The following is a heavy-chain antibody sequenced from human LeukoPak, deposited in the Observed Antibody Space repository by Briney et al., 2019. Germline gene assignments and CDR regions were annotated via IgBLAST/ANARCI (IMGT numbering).Heavy chain of an antibody. CDR1: GFMINSYG. CDR3: ARDKYSSSPGNFDYGMDV. V-gene: IGHV3-33*01. J-gene: IGHJ6*02. D-gene: IGHD6-13*01. Sequence: PGGSLRLSCAASGFMINSYGMHWVRQAPGRELEWVAVIWYDGSNKYYADSVKGRFTISRDNSKNTLYLQMNSLRAEDTAVYYCARDKYSSSPGNFDYGMDVWGQGTTVTVSS. CDR2: IWYDGSNK.